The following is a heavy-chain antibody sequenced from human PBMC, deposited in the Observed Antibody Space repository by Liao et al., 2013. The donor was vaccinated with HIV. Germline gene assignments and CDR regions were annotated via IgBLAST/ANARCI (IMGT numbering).Heavy chain of an antibody. Sequence: QVQLQQWGAGLLKPSETLSLTCAVYGGSFSGYYWSWIRQPPGKGLEWIGEINHSGSTYYNPSLKSRVTISVDTSKNQFSLKLSSVTAADTAVYYCARGSLIGFGPRWAFDIWGQGTMVTVSS. J-gene: IGHJ3*02. CDR1: GGSFSGYY. CDR2: INHSGST. V-gene: IGHV4-34*01. D-gene: IGHD3-10*01. CDR3: ARGSLIGFGPRWAFDI.